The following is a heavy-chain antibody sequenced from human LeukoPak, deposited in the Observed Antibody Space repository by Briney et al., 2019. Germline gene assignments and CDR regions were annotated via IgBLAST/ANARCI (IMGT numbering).Heavy chain of an antibody. J-gene: IGHJ3*02. CDR3: AKDIVVVPAAFDAFDI. CDR1: GFTFSSYA. V-gene: IGHV3-23*01. Sequence: GGSLRLSCAASGFTFSSYAMSWVRQAPGKGLEWVSAISGSGGSTYYTDSGKGGFTISRDNSKNTLYLQMNSLRAEDTAVYYCAKDIVVVPAAFDAFDIWGQGTMVTVSS. CDR2: ISGSGGST. D-gene: IGHD2-2*01.